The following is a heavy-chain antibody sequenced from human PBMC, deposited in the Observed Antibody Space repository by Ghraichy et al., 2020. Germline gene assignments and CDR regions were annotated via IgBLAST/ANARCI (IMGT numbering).Heavy chain of an antibody. V-gene: IGHV3-23*01. CDR1: GFTFSSYA. CDR2: ISGSGGST. J-gene: IGHJ2*01. Sequence: GGSLRLSCAASGFTFSSYAMSWVRQAPGKGLEWVSAISGSGGSTYYADSVKGRFTISRDNSKNTLYLQMNSLRAEDTAVYYCAKGGYGSGSPYWYFDLWGRGTLVTVSS. CDR3: AKGGYGSGSPYWYFDL. D-gene: IGHD3-10*01.